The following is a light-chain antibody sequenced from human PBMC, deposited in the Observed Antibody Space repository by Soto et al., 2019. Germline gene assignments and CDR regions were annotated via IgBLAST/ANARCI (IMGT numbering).Light chain of an antibody. V-gene: IGKV1-39*01. J-gene: IGKJ1*01. CDR1: QSISSY. CDR3: QQRYSTPPT. Sequence: DIQMTQSPSSLSASVGDRVTITCRASQSISSYLNWYQQKQGKAXKLXIYAASSLQSGVPSRFSGSGSGTDFTLTISSLQPEDGATYYCQQRYSTPPTFGQGTKVDIK. CDR2: AAS.